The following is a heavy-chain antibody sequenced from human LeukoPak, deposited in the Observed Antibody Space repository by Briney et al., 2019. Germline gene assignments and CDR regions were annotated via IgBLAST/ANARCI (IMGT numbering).Heavy chain of an antibody. CDR1: GFTFSSYS. CDR2: ISSSSSYI. J-gene: IGHJ4*02. Sequence: GGSLRLSCAASGFTFSSYSMNWVRQAPGKGLEWVSSISSSSSYIYYADSVKGRFTISRDNAKNSLYLQMNSLRAEDTAVYYCATSLSRGRDGYSRFDYWGQGTLVTVSS. CDR3: ATSLSRGRDGYSRFDY. D-gene: IGHD5-24*01. V-gene: IGHV3-21*01.